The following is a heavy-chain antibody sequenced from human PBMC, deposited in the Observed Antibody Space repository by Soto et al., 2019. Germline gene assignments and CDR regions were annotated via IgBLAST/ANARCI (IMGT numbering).Heavy chain of an antibody. V-gene: IGHV1-2*02. CDR1: GYTFTAYY. CDR3: ARNMDYYYGPGSGNGHGD. D-gene: IGHD3-10*01. Sequence: QVQLVQSGAEVKEPGDSVRVSCEASGYTFTAYYIHWVRQVPGQGLEWMGWINPKFADPTYAQYFQGRVTMTRDMSISTVYMELSRLTSDDTAIYDCARNMDYYYGPGSGNGHGDWGQGTTVTVFS. CDR2: INPKFADP. J-gene: IGHJ6*02.